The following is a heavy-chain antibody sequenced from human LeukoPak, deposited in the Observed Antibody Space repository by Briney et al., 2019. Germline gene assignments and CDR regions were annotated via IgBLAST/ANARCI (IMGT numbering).Heavy chain of an antibody. D-gene: IGHD5-24*01. CDR3: ARERRDGYKVYFDY. Sequence: SETLSLTCTVSGGSISSYYWSWIRQPPGKGLEWIGYVYYSGSTNYNPSLKSRVTISVDASKNQFSLRLSSVTAADTAVYYCARERRDGYKVYFDYWGQGTLVTVSS. V-gene: IGHV4-59*01. J-gene: IGHJ4*02. CDR2: VYYSGST. CDR1: GGSISSYY.